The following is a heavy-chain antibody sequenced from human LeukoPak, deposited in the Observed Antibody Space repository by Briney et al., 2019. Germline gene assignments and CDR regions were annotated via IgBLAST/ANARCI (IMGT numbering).Heavy chain of an antibody. CDR2: IIPIFGTA. CDR3: ATPTALSVRGQLPIEDAFDI. Sequence: GASVKVSCKASGGTFSSYAISWVRQAPGQGLEWMGGIIPIFGTANYAQKFQGRVTMTEDTSTDTAYMELSSLRSEDTAVYYCATPTALSVRGQLPIEDAFDIWGQGTMVTVSS. CDR1: GGTFSSYA. D-gene: IGHD5-24*01. J-gene: IGHJ3*02. V-gene: IGHV1-69*06.